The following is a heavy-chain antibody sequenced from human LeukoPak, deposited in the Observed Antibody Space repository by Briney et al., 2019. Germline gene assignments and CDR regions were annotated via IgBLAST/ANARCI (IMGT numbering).Heavy chain of an antibody. J-gene: IGHJ6*02. Sequence: TLSLTCTVSGGSISSGGYYWSWIRQHPGKGLEWIGYIYYGGSTYYNPSLKSRVTISVDTSKNQFSLKLSSVTAADTAVYYCARDAGCSSTSCDYYYYYGMDVWGQGTTVTVSS. D-gene: IGHD2-2*01. CDR2: IYYGGST. CDR3: ARDAGCSSTSCDYYYYYGMDV. CDR1: GGSISSGGYY. V-gene: IGHV4-31*03.